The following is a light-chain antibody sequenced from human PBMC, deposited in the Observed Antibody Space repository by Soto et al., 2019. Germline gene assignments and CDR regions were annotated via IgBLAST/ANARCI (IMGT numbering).Light chain of an antibody. CDR3: QVWDSSSDHVV. Sequence: SYELTQPPSVSVAPGKTARITWGGNNIGSKSVHWYQQKPGQAPVLVIYYDNDRPSGIPERFSGSNSGNTATLTISRVEAGDEADYYCQVWDSSSDHVVFGGGTKLTVL. CDR2: YDN. CDR1: NIGSKS. J-gene: IGLJ2*01. V-gene: IGLV3-21*04.